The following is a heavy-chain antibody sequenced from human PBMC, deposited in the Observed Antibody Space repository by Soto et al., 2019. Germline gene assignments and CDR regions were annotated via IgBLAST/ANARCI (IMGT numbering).Heavy chain of an antibody. CDR3: VRWSGYCNNGVCAGLYFYYYGLDV. J-gene: IGHJ6*02. V-gene: IGHV3-21*01. Sequence: GGSLRLSCAASGFTFGSYNMNWVRQAPGKGLEWVASISSSRNHIYSADSVGGRFTISRDNAKTSLFLQINSMRGENTGVYYGVRWSGYCNNGVCAGLYFYYYGLDVWGQGTTVTVSS. CDR2: ISSSRNHI. D-gene: IGHD2-8*01. CDR1: GFTFGSYN.